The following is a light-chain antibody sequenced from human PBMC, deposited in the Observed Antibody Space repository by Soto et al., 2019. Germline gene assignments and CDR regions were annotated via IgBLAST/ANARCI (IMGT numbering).Light chain of an antibody. CDR3: CSYAGSSTLV. CDR1: SSVVGSYNL. V-gene: IGLV2-23*02. J-gene: IGLJ2*01. CDR2: EVS. Sequence: QSALTQPASVSGSPGQSITISCTGPSSVVGSYNLVSWYQQHPGKAPKPMIYEVSKRPSGVSNRFSGSKSGNTASLTISGLQAEDEADYYCCSYAGSSTLVFGGGTKLTVL.